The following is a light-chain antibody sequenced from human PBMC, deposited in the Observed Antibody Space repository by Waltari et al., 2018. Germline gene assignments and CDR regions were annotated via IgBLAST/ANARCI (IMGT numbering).Light chain of an antibody. Sequence: QSALTQPRSVSGSPGQSVTISCTGTSSYVGGYHLVSWYQQHPDKAPKFMIYDVSKRPSGVPDRFSGSKSGNTASLTISGLQAEDEADYYCCSYAAGSLYVFGTGTKVTVL. V-gene: IGLV2-11*01. J-gene: IGLJ1*01. CDR3: CSYAAGSLYV. CDR1: SSYVGGYHL. CDR2: DVS.